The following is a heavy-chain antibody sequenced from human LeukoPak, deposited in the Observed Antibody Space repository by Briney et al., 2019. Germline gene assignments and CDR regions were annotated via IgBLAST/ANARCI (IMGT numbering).Heavy chain of an antibody. D-gene: IGHD2-8*02. CDR1: RGSISSSSYY. CDR3: ARDTGGYSSFDY. Sequence: PSETLSLTGTVSRGSISSSSYYWGWLRQPPGKGLEWIATVYYSGSSYYNPSLRSRVTISVDTSKNQFSLKLSSVTAADTAVYYCARDTGGYSSFDYWGQGTLVTVSS. CDR2: VYYSGSS. V-gene: IGHV4-39*01. J-gene: IGHJ4*02.